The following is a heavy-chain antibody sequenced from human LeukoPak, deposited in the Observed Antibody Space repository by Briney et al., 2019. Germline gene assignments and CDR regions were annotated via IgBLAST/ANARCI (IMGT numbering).Heavy chain of an antibody. CDR1: GGPFSGYY. D-gene: IGHD3-10*01. J-gene: IGHJ4*02. Sequence: NPSETLSLTCGVYGGPFSGYYWSWIRQPPGKGLEWIGEINHSGRTNYKPSLKSRVTISEDTSKNQFSLKVSSVTAADTAVYYCARGGLSHYYGSASFDYWGQGTLVIVSS. CDR2: INHSGRT. V-gene: IGHV4-34*01. CDR3: ARGGLSHYYGSASFDY.